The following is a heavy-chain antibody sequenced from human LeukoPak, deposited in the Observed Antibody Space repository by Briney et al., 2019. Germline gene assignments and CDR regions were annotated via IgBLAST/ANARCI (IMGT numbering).Heavy chain of an antibody. D-gene: IGHD6-6*01. CDR2: INGNGDST. CDR1: GFTFSAYA. J-gene: IGHJ4*02. Sequence: GGSLRLSCSVSGFTFSAYAMHWVRQAPGKGPEFLSSINGNGDSTYHADSVKGRFTISRDNSRSTLYLQMRSLRPEDTAVYYCVKSGYSTSSDVDYWGQGTLVTVSS. V-gene: IGHV3-64D*09. CDR3: VKSGYSTSSDVDY.